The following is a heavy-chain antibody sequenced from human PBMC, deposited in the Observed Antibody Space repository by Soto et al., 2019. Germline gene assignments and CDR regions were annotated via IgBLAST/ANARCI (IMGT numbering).Heavy chain of an antibody. CDR1: GYIFTTYG. Sequence: QVHLVQSGAEVKKPGASVKVSCKGSGYIFTTYGITRVRQAPGQGLEWMGWISAHNSNTNYAQKLQGRVTVTRDTSTSTAYMELRNLRSDDTAVYYCARGRYGDYWGQGALVTVSS. J-gene: IGHJ4*02. CDR2: ISAHNSNT. V-gene: IGHV1-18*01. CDR3: ARGRYGDY. D-gene: IGHD1-1*01.